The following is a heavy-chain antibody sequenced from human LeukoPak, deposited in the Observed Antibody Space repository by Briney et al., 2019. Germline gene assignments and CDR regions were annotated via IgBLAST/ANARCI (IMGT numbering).Heavy chain of an antibody. Sequence: GGSLRLSCAASGFTFSSYAMSWVRQAPGKGLEWVSAISGSGGSTYYADSVKGRFTISRDNSKNTLYLQMNSLRAEDTAVYYCAKVNGIAVAGTMGQWGQGTLVTVSS. CDR1: GFTFSSYA. CDR2: ISGSGGST. J-gene: IGHJ4*02. D-gene: IGHD6-19*01. V-gene: IGHV3-23*01. CDR3: AKVNGIAVAGTMGQ.